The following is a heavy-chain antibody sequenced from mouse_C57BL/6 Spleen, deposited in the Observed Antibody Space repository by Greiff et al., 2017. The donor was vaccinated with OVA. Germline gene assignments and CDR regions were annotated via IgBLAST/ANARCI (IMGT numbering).Heavy chain of an antibody. D-gene: IGHD2-3*01. Sequence: VQLKESGPELVKPGASVKMSCKASGYTFTDYNMHWVKQSHGKSLAWIGYINPNNGGTSYNQKFKGKATLTVNKSSSTAYMALRSLTSEDSAVYYCARSIYDGYYVFDYWGQGTTLTVSS. CDR2: INPNNGGT. J-gene: IGHJ2*01. CDR3: ARSIYDGYYVFDY. CDR1: GYTFTDYN. V-gene: IGHV1-22*01.